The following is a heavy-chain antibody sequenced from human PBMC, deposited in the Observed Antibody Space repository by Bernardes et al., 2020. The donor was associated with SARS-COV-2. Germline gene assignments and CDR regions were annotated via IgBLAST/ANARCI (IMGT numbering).Heavy chain of an antibody. Sequence: ASVKVSCKVSGSAYTLTELSMHWVRQAPGKGLEWMGGFDPEAGETIYAQKFQGRLTMTEDTSTDTAYMDLSSLRSEDTAVYYWATAPNVVEPSALGPWGQGTLVTVSS. J-gene: IGHJ5*02. CDR2: FDPEAGET. CDR3: ATAPNVVEPSALGP. CDR1: GSAYTLTELS. D-gene: IGHD2-2*01. V-gene: IGHV1-24*01.